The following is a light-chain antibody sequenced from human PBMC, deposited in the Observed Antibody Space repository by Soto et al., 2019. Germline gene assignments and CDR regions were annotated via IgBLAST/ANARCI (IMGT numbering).Light chain of an antibody. Sequence: QSVLTQPASVSGSPGQSITISCTGTSSDVGAYNLVSWYQQHPGRAPKLFIFDVSDRPSGVSNRFSGSKSGNTAPLTISGLQAEDEAFYYCTSYTSPSTLVFGGGTKLTVL. CDR2: DVS. V-gene: IGLV2-14*03. CDR1: SSDVGAYNL. J-gene: IGLJ3*02. CDR3: TSYTSPSTLV.